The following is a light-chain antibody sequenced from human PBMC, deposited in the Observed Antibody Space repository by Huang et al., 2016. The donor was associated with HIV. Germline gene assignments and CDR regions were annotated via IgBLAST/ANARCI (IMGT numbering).Light chain of an antibody. CDR2: GAA. J-gene: IGKJ2*01. CDR3: QQYYSAPYT. V-gene: IGKV4-1*01. Sequence: DIVMTQSPDSLPVSLGERATINCKSSQTLSHSSNNKNYLTWYQQKPGQPPKLLICGAATRESGVPERFRGSGSGTDFTLTSNSLQAEDVAVYYCQQYYSAPYTFGQGTKLEMK. CDR1: QTLSHSSNNKNY.